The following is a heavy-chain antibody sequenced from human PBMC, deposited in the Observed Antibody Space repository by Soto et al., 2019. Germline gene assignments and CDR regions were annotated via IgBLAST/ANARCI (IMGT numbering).Heavy chain of an antibody. CDR3: ARGNHRWLQLWYFDL. CDR1: GGTFSSYT. D-gene: IGHD5-12*01. CDR2: IIPIFGTA. V-gene: IGHV1-69*13. Sequence: SVKVSCKASGGTFSSYTISWVRQAPGQGLEWVGGIIPIFGTANYAQKFQGRVTITADESTSTAYMELSSLRSEDTAVYYCARGNHRWLQLWYFDLWGRGTLVTVSS. J-gene: IGHJ2*01.